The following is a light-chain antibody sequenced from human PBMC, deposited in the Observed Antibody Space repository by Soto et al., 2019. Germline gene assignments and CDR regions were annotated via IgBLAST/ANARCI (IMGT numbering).Light chain of an antibody. V-gene: IGKV3-11*01. CDR1: QSVNIY. Sequence: LTQSPATQSLAPGERATLTCRASQSVNIYLAWYQQKPGQAPRLLINNAFNRATGIPARFSGSGSGTDFTRTNTSLEPEDFAVYYCQQRHNWPSTTFGPGTKVDIK. J-gene: IGKJ3*01. CDR3: QQRHNWPSTT. CDR2: NAF.